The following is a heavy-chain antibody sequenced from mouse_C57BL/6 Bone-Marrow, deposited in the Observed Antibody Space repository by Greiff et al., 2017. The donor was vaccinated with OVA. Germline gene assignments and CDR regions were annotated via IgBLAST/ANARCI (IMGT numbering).Heavy chain of an antibody. CDR3: ARSPYYWYFDV. CDR2: IDPSDSYT. V-gene: IGHV1-69*01. CDR1: GYTFTSYW. J-gene: IGHJ1*03. Sequence: QVQLQQPGAELVMPGASVKLSCKASGYTFTSYWMHWVKQRPGQGLEWIGEIDPSDSYTNYNQKLKGQSTLTVYKSSSAAYMQLSSRTSENSAAYYCARSPYYWYFDVWGRGTTVTVSS.